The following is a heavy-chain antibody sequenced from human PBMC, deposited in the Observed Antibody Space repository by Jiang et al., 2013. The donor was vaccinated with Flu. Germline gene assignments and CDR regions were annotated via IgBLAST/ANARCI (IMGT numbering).Heavy chain of an antibody. CDR3: ARDGDEGDY. CDR2: IYTSGST. CDR1: GGSISSGSYY. Sequence: GLVKPSQTLSLTCTVSGGSISSGSYYWSWIRQPAGKGLEWIGRIYTSGSTNYNPSLKSRVTISVDTSKNQFSLKLTSVTAADTAVYYCARDGDEGDYWGQGTLVTVSS. D-gene: IGHD7-27*01. J-gene: IGHJ4*02. V-gene: IGHV4-61*02.